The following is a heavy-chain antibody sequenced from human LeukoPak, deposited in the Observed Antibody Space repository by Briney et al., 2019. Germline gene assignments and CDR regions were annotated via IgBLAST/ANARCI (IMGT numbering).Heavy chain of an antibody. CDR1: GFTFSSYA. J-gene: IGHJ4*02. CDR2: ISGSGDST. V-gene: IGHV3-23*01. D-gene: IGHD2-2*01. Sequence: PGGSLRLSCAASGFTFSSYAMTWVRQAPGKGLEWVSAISGSGDSTYYADSVKGRFTISRDNSKNTLYLQMNSLRAEDTAVYYCAKVRPYCSSTSCQPYYFDYWGQGTLVTVSS. CDR3: AKVRPYCSSTSCQPYYFDY.